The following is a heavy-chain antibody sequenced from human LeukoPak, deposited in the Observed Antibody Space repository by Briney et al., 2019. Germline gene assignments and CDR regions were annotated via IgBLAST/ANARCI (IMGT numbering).Heavy chain of an antibody. Sequence: GASVKVSCKASGYTFTGYYMHWVRQAPGQGLEWMGWINPNSGSTNYAQKFKGRVTMTRDKSISTAYMEVSRLRSEDPAVYYCARGGGLRYCYWSSGYYFDYWGEETLVTVS. V-gene: IGHV1-2*02. J-gene: IGHJ4*02. CDR1: GYTFTGYY. D-gene: IGHD3-9*01. CDR2: INPNSGST. CDR3: ARGGGLRYCYWSSGYYFDY.